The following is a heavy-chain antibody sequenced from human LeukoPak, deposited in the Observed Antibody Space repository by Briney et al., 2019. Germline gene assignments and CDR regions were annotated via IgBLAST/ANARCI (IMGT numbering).Heavy chain of an antibody. CDR1: GFTFSSHW. V-gene: IGHV3-74*01. CDR3: ARDYNWNPPDY. J-gene: IGHJ4*02. Sequence: TGGSLRLSCAASGFTFSSHWMHWVRQAPGKGLVSVSRVDSDGRITTYADSVKGRFTISRDNAKNTLYLQMNTLRDEDTAVYYCARDYNWNPPDYWGQGTLVTVSS. CDR2: VDSDGRIT. D-gene: IGHD1-1*01.